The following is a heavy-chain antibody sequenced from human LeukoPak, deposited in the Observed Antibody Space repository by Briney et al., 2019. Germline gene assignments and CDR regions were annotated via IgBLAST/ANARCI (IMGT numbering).Heavy chain of an antibody. D-gene: IGHD3-9*01. CDR2: IKPDGGEK. V-gene: IGHV3-7*01. J-gene: IGHJ4*02. CDR1: GFSFSTYW. CDR3: ARVSHYDILTGYFDY. Sequence: GGSLRLSCEDSGFSFSTYWMSWLRQAPGKGLEWVANIKPDGGEKYYVDSVKGRFTISRDNAKNSLYLQMNSLRAEDTAVYYCARVSHYDILTGYFDYWGQGTLVTVSS.